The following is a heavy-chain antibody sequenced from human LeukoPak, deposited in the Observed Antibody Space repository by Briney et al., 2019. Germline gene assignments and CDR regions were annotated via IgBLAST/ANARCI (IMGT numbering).Heavy chain of an antibody. V-gene: IGHV3-21*06. CDR1: GFTFSNYA. Sequence: PGGCLRLSCAVSGFTFSNYAMSWVRQAPGKGLEWVSYISSGSSDLNYTDSVKGRFTISRDNAQNLLYLKMDSLRAEDTAVYYCATGNGDYFSTNRRNAMDVWGQGTTVTVSS. J-gene: IGHJ6*02. CDR3: ATGNGDYFSTNRRNAMDV. CDR2: ISSGSSDL. D-gene: IGHD4-17*01.